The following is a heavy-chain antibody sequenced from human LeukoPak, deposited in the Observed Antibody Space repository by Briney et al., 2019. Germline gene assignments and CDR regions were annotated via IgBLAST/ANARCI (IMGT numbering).Heavy chain of an antibody. CDR2: ISSSSSYI. Sequence: GGSLRLSCAASGFTFTSYSINWVRQAPGKGLEWVSSISSSSSYIYYADSVKGRFTISRDNAKNSLYLQMNSLRAEDTAVYYCAKDIVAAGLFFDYWGQGTLVTVSS. CDR1: GFTFTSYS. J-gene: IGHJ4*02. D-gene: IGHD6-13*01. V-gene: IGHV3-21*04. CDR3: AKDIVAAGLFFDY.